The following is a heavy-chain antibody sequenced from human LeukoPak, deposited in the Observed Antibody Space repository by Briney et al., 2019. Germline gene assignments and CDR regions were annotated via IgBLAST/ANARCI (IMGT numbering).Heavy chain of an antibody. CDR2: IYYSGST. D-gene: IGHD4-23*01. V-gene: IGHV4-59*01. CDR3: ATLTGGDDAFDI. CDR1: GGSISSYY. J-gene: IGHJ3*02. Sequence: SETLSLTCTVSGGSISSYYWSWIRQPPGKGLEWIGYIYYSGSTNYNPSLKSRVTISVDTSKNQFSLKLSSVTAADTAVYYCATLTGGDDAFDIWGQGTMVTVSS.